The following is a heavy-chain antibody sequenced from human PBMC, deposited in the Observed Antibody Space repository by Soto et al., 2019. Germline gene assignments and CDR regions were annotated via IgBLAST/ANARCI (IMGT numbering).Heavy chain of an antibody. CDR2: ISGSGGST. CDR3: AKFSGSRYYYYYMDV. V-gene: IGHV3-23*01. J-gene: IGHJ6*03. Sequence: EVQLLESGGGLVQPGGSLRLSCAASGFTFSSYAMSWVRQAPGKGLEWVSSISGSGGSTYHADSVEGRFTISGDNSKNTLYLQMNSLRAEDTAVYYCAKFSGSRYYYYYMDVWGKGTTVTVSS. CDR1: GFTFSSYA. D-gene: IGHD6-25*01.